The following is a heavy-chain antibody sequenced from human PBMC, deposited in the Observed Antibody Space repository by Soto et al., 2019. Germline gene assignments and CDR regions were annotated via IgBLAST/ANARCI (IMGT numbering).Heavy chain of an antibody. D-gene: IGHD3-22*01. J-gene: IGHJ4*02. V-gene: IGHV4-59*12. Sequence: PSDTLSLTCTVSGGSISIYYWSWIRQPPGKGLEWIGYIYYSGSTNYNPSLKSRVTISVDTSKNQFSLKLSSVSAADTAVYYCARGGGGGKYDCSGFFLKWGQGTPVTVS. CDR3: ARGGGGGKYDCSGFFLK. CDR1: GGSISIYY. CDR2: IYYSGST.